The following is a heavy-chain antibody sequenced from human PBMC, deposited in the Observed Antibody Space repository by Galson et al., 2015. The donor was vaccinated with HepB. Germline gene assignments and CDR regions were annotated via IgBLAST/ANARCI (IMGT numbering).Heavy chain of an antibody. D-gene: IGHD4-17*01. CDR1: GFTFTSSA. CDR3: AADRGGSGDFPKLLRFDY. V-gene: IGHV1-58*01. CDR2: IVVGSGNT. Sequence: SVKVSCKASGFTFTSSAVQWVRQARGQRLEWIGWIVVGSGNTNYAQKFQERVTITRDMSTSTAYMELSSLRSEDTAVYYCAADRGGSGDFPKLLRFDYWGQGTLVTVSS. J-gene: IGHJ4*02.